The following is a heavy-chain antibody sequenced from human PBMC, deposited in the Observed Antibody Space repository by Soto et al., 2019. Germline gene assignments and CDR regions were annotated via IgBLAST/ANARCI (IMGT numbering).Heavy chain of an antibody. D-gene: IGHD1-1*01. CDR1: GLTISGKKY. V-gene: IGHV3-53*01. J-gene: IGHJ3*01. CDR2: LYDVDGS. CDR3: ATWHEREHAFDV. Sequence: DVQLVESGEGFIQPGASLRLSCAAFGLTISGKKYVAWVRQAPGKGLEWVSALYDVDGSFYADSVTGRFTTSSDSSKTTVYLQMNDLRPDDTAVYYCATWHEREHAFDVWGQGTTVTISS.